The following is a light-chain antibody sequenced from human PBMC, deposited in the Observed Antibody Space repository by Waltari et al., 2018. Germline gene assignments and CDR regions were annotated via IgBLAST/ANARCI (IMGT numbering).Light chain of an antibody. CDR1: SSDVGGYKY. V-gene: IGLV2-14*01. Sequence: QSALTQPASVSGSPGQSITLSCTGSSSDVGGYKYVSWYQQEPGKAPKPIIYEVSNRPSGVSNRFSASKSGNTASLTISGLQAEDEADYYCSSYSSSSSVYVFGTGTKVTVL. CDR2: EVS. CDR3: SSYSSSSSVYV. J-gene: IGLJ1*01.